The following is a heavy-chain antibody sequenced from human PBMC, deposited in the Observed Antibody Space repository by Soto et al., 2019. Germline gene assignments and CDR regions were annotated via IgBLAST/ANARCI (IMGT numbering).Heavy chain of an antibody. D-gene: IGHD3-10*01. CDR1: GFTFSSYA. CDR3: AKEAPYGSGSYYKYFQY. CDR2: ISGSGGST. V-gene: IGHV3-23*01. Sequence: GESLKISCAASGFTFSSYAMSWVRQAPGKGLEWVSAISGSGGSTYYADSVKGRFTISRDNSKNTLYLQMNSLRAEDTAVYYCAKEAPYGSGSYYKYFQYWGQGTLVTVSS. J-gene: IGHJ1*01.